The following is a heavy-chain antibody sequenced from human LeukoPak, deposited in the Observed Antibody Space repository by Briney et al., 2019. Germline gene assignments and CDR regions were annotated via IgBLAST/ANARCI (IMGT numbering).Heavy chain of an antibody. J-gene: IGHJ3*02. Sequence: GGSLRLSCAASGFTLSYYWMSWVRQAPGKGLEWVANIKQDGSEKYYVDSVKGRFTISRDNAENSLYLQMNSLRAEDTAVYYCARYGNGAWLGHYAFDMWGQGTMVTVSS. CDR2: IKQDGSEK. CDR3: ARYGNGAWLGHYAFDM. D-gene: IGHD6-19*01. CDR1: GFTLSYYW. V-gene: IGHV3-7*01.